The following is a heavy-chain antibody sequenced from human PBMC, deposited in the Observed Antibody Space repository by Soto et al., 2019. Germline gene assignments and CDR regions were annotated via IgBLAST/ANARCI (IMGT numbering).Heavy chain of an antibody. Sequence: SETLSLTCAVYGGSFSGYYWSWIRQPPGKGLEWIGEINHSGSTNYNPSLKSRVTISVDTSKNQFSLKLSSVTAADTAVYYCARAWVNYYGSGSYYRVNGNSRRTNWFDPWGQGTLVTVSS. J-gene: IGHJ5*02. V-gene: IGHV4-34*01. CDR2: INHSGST. D-gene: IGHD3-10*01. CDR1: GGSFSGYY. CDR3: ARAWVNYYGSGSYYRVNGNSRRTNWFDP.